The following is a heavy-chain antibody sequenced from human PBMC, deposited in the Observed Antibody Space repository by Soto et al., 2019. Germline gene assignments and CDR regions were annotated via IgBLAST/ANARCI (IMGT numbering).Heavy chain of an antibody. V-gene: IGHV5-51*01. CDR2: IYPGDSDT. CDR3: ASNRGVIMPYYYYGMDV. D-gene: IGHD3-10*01. Sequence: GKGLEWMGIIYPGDSDTRYSPSFQGQVTISADKSISTAYLQWSSLKASDTAMYYCASNRGVIMPYYYYGMDVWGQGTTVTVSS. J-gene: IGHJ6*02.